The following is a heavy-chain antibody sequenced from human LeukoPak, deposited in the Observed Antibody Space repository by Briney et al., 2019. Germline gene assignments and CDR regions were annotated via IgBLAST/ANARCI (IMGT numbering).Heavy chain of an antibody. D-gene: IGHD3-10*01. CDR2: IYYSGST. CDR3: ARHRFGGFYYFDY. J-gene: IGHJ4*02. V-gene: IGHV4-39*01. CDR1: GGSISSSSYF. Sequence: SETLSLTCTVSGGSISSSSYFWGWIRPPPGKGLEWIGSIYYSGSTYYNPALKSRVTISVDTSKNQFSLKLTSVTASDTAVYYCARHRFGGFYYFDYWGQETPVTVSS.